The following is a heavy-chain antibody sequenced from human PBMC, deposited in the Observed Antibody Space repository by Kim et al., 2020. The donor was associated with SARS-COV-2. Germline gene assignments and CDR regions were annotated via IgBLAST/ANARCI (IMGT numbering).Heavy chain of an antibody. D-gene: IGHD7-27*01. CDR2: IKQDGSDK. V-gene: IGHV3-7*01. CDR1: GFTFSSYW. Sequence: GGSLRLSCAASGFTFSSYWMTWVRQAPGKGPEWVASIKQDGSDKYYVDSVKGRFTISRDNAKNSLFLQMNSLRAEDTAIYYCATTGACSFWGQGALVTVS. J-gene: IGHJ4*02. CDR3: ATTGACSF.